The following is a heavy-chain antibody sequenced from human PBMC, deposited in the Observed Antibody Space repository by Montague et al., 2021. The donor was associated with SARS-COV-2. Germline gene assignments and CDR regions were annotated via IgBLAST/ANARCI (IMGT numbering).Heavy chain of an antibody. CDR2: TYYRCKWYN. CDR1: GDSVSRNSAA. J-gene: IGHJ4*02. D-gene: IGHD1-26*01. CDR3: ARTSASSDY. V-gene: IGHV6-1*01. Sequence: CAISGDSVSRNSAARNWTRQSPSRGLEWLGRTYYRCKWYNDYAVSVKSRITINPDTSKNQISLQLNSVTPEDTPVYYCARTSASSDYWGQGTLVTVSS.